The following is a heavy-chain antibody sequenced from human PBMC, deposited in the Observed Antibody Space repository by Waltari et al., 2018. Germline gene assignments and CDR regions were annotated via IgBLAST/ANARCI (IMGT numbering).Heavy chain of an antibody. CDR3: AREAVGYYDSSGYYYFDY. CDR1: GGSISSYY. V-gene: IGHV4-4*07. Sequence: QVQLQESGPGLVKPSETLSLTCTVSGGSISSYYWSWIRQPAGKGLEWIGRIYTSGSTNYTPSLKSRVTMSVDTSKNQFSLKLSSVTAADTAVYYCAREAVGYYDSSGYYYFDYWGQGTLVTVSS. D-gene: IGHD3-22*01. CDR2: IYTSGST. J-gene: IGHJ4*02.